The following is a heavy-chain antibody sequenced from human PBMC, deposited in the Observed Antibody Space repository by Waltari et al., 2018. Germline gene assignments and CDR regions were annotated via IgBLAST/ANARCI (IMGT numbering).Heavy chain of an antibody. V-gene: IGHV4-30-4*08. CDR3: ARDLSHDYSNYVGVLDY. J-gene: IGHJ4*02. CDR1: GGSISRGDYY. CDR2: IYYSGST. Sequence: QVQLQESGPGLVKPSQTLSLTCTVSGGSISRGDYYWSWIRQPPGKGLEWIGDIYYSGSTYYNPSLKSRVTISVDTSKNQFSLKLSSVTAADTAVYYCARDLSHDYSNYVGVLDYWGQGTLVTVSS. D-gene: IGHD4-4*01.